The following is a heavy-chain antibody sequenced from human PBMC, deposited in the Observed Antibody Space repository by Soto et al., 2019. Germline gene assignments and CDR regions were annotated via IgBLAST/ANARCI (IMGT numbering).Heavy chain of an antibody. J-gene: IGHJ6*02. V-gene: IGHV1-69*13. Sequence: VASVKVSCKASGGTFSSYAISWVRQAPGQGLEWMGGIIPIFGTANYAQKFQGRVTITADESTSTAYMELSSLRSEDTAVYYCARGGYCTNGVCDGAQDYYYYGMDVWGQGTTVTVSS. CDR3: ARGGYCTNGVCDGAQDYYYYGMDV. CDR2: IIPIFGTA. CDR1: GGTFSSYA. D-gene: IGHD2-8*01.